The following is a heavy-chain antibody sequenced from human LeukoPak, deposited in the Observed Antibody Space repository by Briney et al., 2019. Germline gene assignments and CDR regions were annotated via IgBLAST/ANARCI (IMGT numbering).Heavy chain of an antibody. Sequence: SVKVSCKASGGTFSSYAISWVRQAPGQGLEWMGGIIPIFGTANYAQKFQGRVTMTTDTSTSTAYMELRSLRSDDTAVYYCARKGCSSTSCQTDYWGQGTLVTVSS. CDR3: ARKGCSSTSCQTDY. D-gene: IGHD2-2*01. V-gene: IGHV1-69*05. CDR2: IIPIFGTA. CDR1: GGTFSSYA. J-gene: IGHJ4*02.